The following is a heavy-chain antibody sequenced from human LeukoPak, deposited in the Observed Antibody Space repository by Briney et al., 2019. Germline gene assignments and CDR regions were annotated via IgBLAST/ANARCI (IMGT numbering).Heavy chain of an antibody. D-gene: IGHD3-10*01. J-gene: IGHJ4*02. CDR1: GYTFTRYG. CDR2: VSGYNVNT. CDR3: GRESWGVVDY. Sequence: ASVKVSCKASGYTFTRYGISWVRQAPGQGLEWMGWVSGYNVNTDYAQKLQGRVTMTTDTSTTTVYMELRSLRSDDTAVYYCGRESWGVVDYWGQGTLVTVSS. V-gene: IGHV1-18*01.